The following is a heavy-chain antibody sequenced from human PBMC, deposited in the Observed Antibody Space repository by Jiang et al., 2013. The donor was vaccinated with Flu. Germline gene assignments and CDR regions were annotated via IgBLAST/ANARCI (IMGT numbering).Heavy chain of an antibody. CDR2: IYPGDSDT. J-gene: IGHJ5*01. CDR3: AKSIRQQVVPVFDA. D-gene: IGHD3-22*01. CDR1: GYNFRNYW. Sequence: GAEVKKPGESLEISCKTSGYNFRNYWIAWVRQMPGQGLEWMAMIYPGDSDTRYSPSFRRQVTISAGTSINTAYLRWTSLEASDTAIYYCAKSIRQQVVPVFDAWGHGSLVTVSS. V-gene: IGHV5-51*03.